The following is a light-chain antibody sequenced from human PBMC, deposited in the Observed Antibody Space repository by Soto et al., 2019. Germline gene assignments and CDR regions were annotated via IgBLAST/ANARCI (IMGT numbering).Light chain of an antibody. CDR3: QQYSKEST. J-gene: IGKJ2*01. CDR1: QNVSNW. Sequence: DVAMTQSPSTLPTSIGDRVTINCRASQNVSNWLAWYQQKPGKAPKLLIYKAFRLESGVPSRFSAGGSGTDFTLTINSLQSDDFATYFCQQYSKESTFGQGTKLEIK. CDR2: KAF. V-gene: IGKV1-5*03.